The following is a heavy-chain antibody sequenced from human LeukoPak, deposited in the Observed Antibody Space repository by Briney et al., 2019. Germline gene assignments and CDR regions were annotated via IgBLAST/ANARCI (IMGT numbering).Heavy chain of an antibody. Sequence: PGGSLRLSCAAPGFSFSRFAMSWVRQAPGKGLEWVSAISDSGGRINYADSVKGRFTISRDNSKNTLYLQMNSLRAEDTAVYYCAKKTWDSSAWYFFDYWGQGTLVTVSS. CDR3: AKKTWDSSAWYFFDY. CDR1: GFSFSRFA. J-gene: IGHJ4*02. CDR2: ISDSGGRI. D-gene: IGHD3-22*01. V-gene: IGHV3-23*01.